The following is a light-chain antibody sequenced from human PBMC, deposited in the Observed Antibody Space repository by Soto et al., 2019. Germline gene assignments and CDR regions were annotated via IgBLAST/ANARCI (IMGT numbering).Light chain of an antibody. CDR3: SSYAGFNTVI. J-gene: IGLJ2*01. CDR2: AVT. CDR1: SSDVGSYNL. Sequence: QSVLTQPASVSGSPGQSITISCTGTSSDVGSYNLVSWYQQHPGKAPKLMISAVTKRPAGVSSRFSGSKSGNTASLTISGLRAEDEADYYCSSYAGFNTVIFGGGTKVTVL. V-gene: IGLV2-23*02.